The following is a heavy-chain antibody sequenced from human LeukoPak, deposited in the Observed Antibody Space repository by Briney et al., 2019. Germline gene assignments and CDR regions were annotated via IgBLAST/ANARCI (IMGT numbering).Heavy chain of an antibody. Sequence: SETLSLTCTVSGGSISSYYWSWIRQPAGKGVEWIGRIYTSGSTNYNPSLKSRVTMSVDTSKNQFSLELSSVTAADTAVYYCARVSYYDFWSGYYNRYYGMDVWGQGTTVTVSS. CDR3: ARVSYYDFWSGYYNRYYGMDV. V-gene: IGHV4-4*07. J-gene: IGHJ6*02. CDR1: GGSISSYY. D-gene: IGHD3-3*01. CDR2: IYTSGST.